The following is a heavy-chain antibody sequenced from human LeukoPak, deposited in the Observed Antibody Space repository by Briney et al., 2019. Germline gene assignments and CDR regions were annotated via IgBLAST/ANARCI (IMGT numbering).Heavy chain of an antibody. J-gene: IGHJ3*01. CDR3: ARVPSTKVFGVVSNAFDF. V-gene: IGHV1-2*02. CDR1: GYTFTAYY. D-gene: IGHD3-3*01. CDR2: INPNSGGT. Sequence: ASVKVSCKASGYTFTAYYMHWVRQAPGQGLECMGWINPNSGGTNYAQKFQGRVTMTRDTSINTAYMELSRLRSDDTAVYYCARVPSTKVFGVVSNAFDFWGQGTMVTVSS.